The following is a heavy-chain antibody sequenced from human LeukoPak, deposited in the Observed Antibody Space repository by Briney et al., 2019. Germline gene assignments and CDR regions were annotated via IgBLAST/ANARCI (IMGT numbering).Heavy chain of an antibody. V-gene: IGHV4-59*01. D-gene: IGHD3-3*01. Sequence: TSGTLSLTCTVSGGSISSYYWGWIRQPPGKGLEWIGYIYYSGSTNYNPSLKSRVTISVDTSKNQFSLKLSSVTAADTAVYYCARERTVTIFGVDNDAFDIWGQGTMVTVSS. CDR1: GGSISSYY. CDR2: IYYSGST. CDR3: ARERTVTIFGVDNDAFDI. J-gene: IGHJ3*02.